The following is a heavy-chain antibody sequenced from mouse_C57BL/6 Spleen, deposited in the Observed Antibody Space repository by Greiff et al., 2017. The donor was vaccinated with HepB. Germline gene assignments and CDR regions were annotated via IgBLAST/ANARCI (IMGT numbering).Heavy chain of an antibody. CDR2: IDPSDSET. CDR1: GYTFTSYW. J-gene: IGHJ2*01. Sequence: VQLQQPGAELVRPGSSVKLSCKASGYTFTSYWMHWVKQRPIQGLEWIGNIDPSDSETHYNQKFKDKATLTADKSSSTAYMQLSSLTSEDSAVYYCARRRGDKYYFDYWGQGTTLTVSS. V-gene: IGHV1-52*01. D-gene: IGHD3-3*01. CDR3: ARRRGDKYYFDY.